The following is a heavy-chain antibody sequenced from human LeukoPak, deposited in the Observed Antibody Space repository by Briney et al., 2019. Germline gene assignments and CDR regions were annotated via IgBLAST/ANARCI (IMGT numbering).Heavy chain of an antibody. CDR1: GYTFTSYG. CDR3: ARGPGTPHYFDY. V-gene: IGHV1-18*01. D-gene: IGHD1-1*01. J-gene: IGHJ4*02. Sequence: GASVKVSCKTSGYTFTSYGIGWVRRAPGQGLEWMGWISVSNGDTNYAQKFQGRVTMTTDTSTNTAYMDLRSLRSDDTAMYYCARGPGTPHYFDYWGQGTLVTVSS. CDR2: ISVSNGDT.